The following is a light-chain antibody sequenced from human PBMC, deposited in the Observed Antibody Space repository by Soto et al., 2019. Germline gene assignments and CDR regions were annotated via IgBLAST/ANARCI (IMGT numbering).Light chain of an antibody. Sequence: SVLTQPASVSGSPGQSIAISCTGTSSDVGAYNYVSWYQHHPGKAPELLLYDVSDRPSGVSDRFSGSKSGNTASLTISALQAEDEADYYCCSYAGSNTHYVFGTGTKLTVL. V-gene: IGLV2-14*03. CDR1: SSDVGAYNY. CDR3: CSYAGSNTHYV. CDR2: DVS. J-gene: IGLJ1*01.